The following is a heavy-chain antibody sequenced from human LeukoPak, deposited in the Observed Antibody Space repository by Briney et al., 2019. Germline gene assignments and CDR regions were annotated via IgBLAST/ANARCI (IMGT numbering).Heavy chain of an antibody. CDR2: IIPIFGTT. Sequence: SVKVSCKASGGPFSSYAFSWVRQAPGQGLEWMGGIIPIFGTTNYAEKFQGRVTIITDESTGTAYMELNSLRSDDAAVYYCVRGPPLGEGPTWFDYWGQGTLVTVSS. CDR3: VRGPPLGEGPTWFDY. CDR1: GGPFSSYA. D-gene: IGHD3-3*01. J-gene: IGHJ4*02. V-gene: IGHV1-69*05.